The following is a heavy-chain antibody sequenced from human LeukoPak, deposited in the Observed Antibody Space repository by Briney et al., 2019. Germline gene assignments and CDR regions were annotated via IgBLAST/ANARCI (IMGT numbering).Heavy chain of an antibody. V-gene: IGHV1-2*02. CDR1: GYTFNGYY. J-gene: IGHJ4*02. D-gene: IGHD4-17*01. CDR2: INPNSGAT. Sequence: ASVKVSCKPSGYTFNGYYMHWVCQAPGQRVEWMGWINPNSGATNYAQKFRGRVTMTRDTSITTAYMELSRLRSDDTAVYYCARGIRAYGDYGDYFGYWGQGTLVTVSS. CDR3: ARGIRAYGDYGDYFGY.